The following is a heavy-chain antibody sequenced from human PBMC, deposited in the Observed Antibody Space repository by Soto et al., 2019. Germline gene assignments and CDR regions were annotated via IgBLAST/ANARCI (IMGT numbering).Heavy chain of an antibody. Sequence: GGSLRLSCAASGFTVSSNYMSWVRQAPGKGLEWVSVIYSGGSTYYADSVKGRFTISRDNSNHTLYLQMNSLRAEDTAVYYCTSSGSDAFDIWGQGTMVTVPS. CDR1: GFTVSSNY. D-gene: IGHD3-10*01. V-gene: IGHV3-53*01. CDR2: IYSGGST. CDR3: TSSGSDAFDI. J-gene: IGHJ3*02.